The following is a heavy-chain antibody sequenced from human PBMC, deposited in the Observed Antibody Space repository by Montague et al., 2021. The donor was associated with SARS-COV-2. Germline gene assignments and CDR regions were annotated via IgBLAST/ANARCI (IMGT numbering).Heavy chain of an antibody. CDR3: ARGGYCYDSSAPPDY. CDR1: GFTFSSYS. J-gene: IGHJ4*02. CDR2: ISSSSSYI. V-gene: IGHV3-21*01. D-gene: IGHD3-22*01. Sequence: SLRLSCAASGFTFSSYSMNWVRQAPGKGLEWVLSISSSSSYIYYADSVKGRFTISRDNAKNSLYLQMNSLRAEDTAVYYCARGGYCYDSSAPPDYWGQGTLVTVSS.